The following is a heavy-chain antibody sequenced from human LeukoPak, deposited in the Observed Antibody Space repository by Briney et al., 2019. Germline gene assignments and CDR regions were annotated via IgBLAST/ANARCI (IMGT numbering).Heavy chain of an antibody. J-gene: IGHJ3*02. D-gene: IGHD3-3*01. CDR2: MNPNSGNT. CDR3: ARGPTYYDFWSGYYRAGAFDI. V-gene: IGHV1-8*03. CDR1: GYTFTSYV. Sequence: ASVKVSCKASGYTFTSYVINWVRQATGQGLEWMGWMNPNSGNTGYAQKFQGRVTITRNTSISTAYMELSSLRSEDTAVYYCARGPTYYDFWSGYYRAGAFDIWGQGTMVTVSS.